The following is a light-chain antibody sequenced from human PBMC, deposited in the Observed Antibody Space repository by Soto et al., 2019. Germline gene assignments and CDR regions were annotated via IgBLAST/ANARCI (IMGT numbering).Light chain of an antibody. CDR3: MQSAYWPHT. Sequence: DVVMTQSPLSLPVTLGQPASISCRSSQSLVYRDGNTYLYWFQQRPGQSPRRLIYWVSNRDSGVPDRFSGSGSGTDFTLRISRVEAEDVGVYYCMQSAYWPHTLGQGTKLEIK. CDR2: WVS. V-gene: IGKV2-30*01. CDR1: QSLVYRDGNTY. J-gene: IGKJ2*01.